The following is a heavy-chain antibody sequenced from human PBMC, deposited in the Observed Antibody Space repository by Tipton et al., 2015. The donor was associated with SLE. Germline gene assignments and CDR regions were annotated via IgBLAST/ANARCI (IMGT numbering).Heavy chain of an antibody. CDR2: VSYSGST. V-gene: IGHV4-59*11. CDR1: GGSISGHY. D-gene: IGHD1-26*01. J-gene: IGHJ6*02. CDR3: ARGAFYGMDV. Sequence: TLSLTCNVSGGSISGHYWSWIRQPPGKGLEWIGYVSYSGSTDSNPSLKSRVTILVDTSKNQLSLKLSSVTAADTAVYYCARGAFYGMDVWGQGTTVTVSS.